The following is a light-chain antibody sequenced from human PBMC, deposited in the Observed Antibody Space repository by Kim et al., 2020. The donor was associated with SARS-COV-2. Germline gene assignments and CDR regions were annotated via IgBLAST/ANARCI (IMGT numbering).Light chain of an antibody. V-gene: IGKV1-39*01. CDR1: QSSSSY. Sequence: SASVGDRVTITCRASQSSSSYLNWYQQKPGKAPKLLIYAASSLQSGVPSRFSGSGSGTDFTLTISSLQPEDFATYYCQQSYSTLYTFGQGTKLEIK. CDR2: AAS. CDR3: QQSYSTLYT. J-gene: IGKJ2*01.